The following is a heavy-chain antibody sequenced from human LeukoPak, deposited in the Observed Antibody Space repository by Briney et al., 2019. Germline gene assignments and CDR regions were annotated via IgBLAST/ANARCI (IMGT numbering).Heavy chain of an antibody. D-gene: IGHD3-16*02. CDR2: INPSGGNT. CDR3: ARDIPYEVSFGGLTVMGSFVLDY. J-gene: IGHJ4*02. V-gene: IGHV1-46*01. CDR1: GYSFTSYY. Sequence: ASVKVSCKASGYSFTSYYMHWVRQAPGQGLEWMGIINPSGGNTSFAQKFQGRVTMTRDTPTTTVYMELSGLRSEDTAVYYCARDIPYEVSFGGLTVMGSFVLDYWGQGTLVTVSS.